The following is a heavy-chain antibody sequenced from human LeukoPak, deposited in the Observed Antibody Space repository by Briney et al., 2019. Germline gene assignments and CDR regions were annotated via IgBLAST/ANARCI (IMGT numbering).Heavy chain of an antibody. CDR2: IRYDGSNK. CDR1: GFTFSSYG. D-gene: IGHD3-22*01. J-gene: IGHJ6*03. Sequence: PGGSLRLSCAASGFTFSSYGMHWVRQAPGKGLEWVAFIRYDGSNKYYADSVKGRFTISRDNSKNTLYLQMNSLRAEDTAVYYCAKDHQSASSGYHYYYYYYYMDVWGKGTTVTISS. CDR3: AKDHQSASSGYHYYYYYYYMDV. V-gene: IGHV3-30*02.